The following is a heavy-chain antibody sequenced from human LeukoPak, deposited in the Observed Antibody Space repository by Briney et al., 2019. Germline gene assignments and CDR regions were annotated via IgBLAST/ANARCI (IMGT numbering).Heavy chain of an antibody. CDR3: AKGGISLVRGSFDY. V-gene: IGHV3-23*01. J-gene: IGHJ4*02. D-gene: IGHD3-10*01. CDR2: MSGNGRDT. Sequence: GGYLRLSCTASGLTFSNFAMSWVRQTPENELEWVSGMSGNGRDTYYADSVKVRFTIYRDISKNTLYLQMNSLRVEDTAIYYCAKGGISLVRGSFDYWGQGTLVTVSS. CDR1: GLTFSNFA.